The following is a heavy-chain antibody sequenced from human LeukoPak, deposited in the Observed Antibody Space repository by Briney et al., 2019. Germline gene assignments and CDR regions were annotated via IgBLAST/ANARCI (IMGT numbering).Heavy chain of an antibody. D-gene: IGHD6-19*01. Sequence: SETLPLTCTVSGGSIRSSNYYWGWIRQPPGRGLEWIGIIYYSGSTYYNPSLKSRVTISVDTSKNQISLKLNSVTAADTAVYYCARSVTGPRARPSDYWGQGILVTVSS. CDR3: ARSVTGPRARPSDY. CDR1: GGSIRSSNYY. CDR2: IYYSGST. V-gene: IGHV4-39*01. J-gene: IGHJ4*02.